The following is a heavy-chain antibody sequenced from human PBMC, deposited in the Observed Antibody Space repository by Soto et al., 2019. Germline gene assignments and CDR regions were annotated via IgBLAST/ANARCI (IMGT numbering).Heavy chain of an antibody. J-gene: IGHJ6*02. D-gene: IGHD2-15*01. V-gene: IGHV3-23*01. Sequence: ELQLLESGGGLVQPGGSLRLSCVASGFTFSSHVMNWVRQAPGRGLEWVSSVGGSGGTYYADSARGRFTISRDNSKNTVNLHMNSLNAEDTAVYYCTTGWLDGWGQGTTVSVSS. CDR3: TTGWLDG. CDR2: VGGSGGT. CDR1: GFTFSSHV.